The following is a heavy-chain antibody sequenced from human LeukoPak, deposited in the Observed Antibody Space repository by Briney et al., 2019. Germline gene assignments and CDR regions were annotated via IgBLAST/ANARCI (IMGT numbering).Heavy chain of an antibody. Sequence: PGGSLRLSCAASGFTFSSYGMHWVRQAPGKGLEWVAVIWDDGSNKYYADSVKGRFTISRDNSKNTLYLQMNSLRVEDTAVYYCARDKSSGYVDYWGQGTLVTVSS. CDR3: ARDKSSGYVDY. V-gene: IGHV3-33*01. D-gene: IGHD3-22*01. CDR1: GFTFSSYG. CDR2: IWDDGSNK. J-gene: IGHJ4*02.